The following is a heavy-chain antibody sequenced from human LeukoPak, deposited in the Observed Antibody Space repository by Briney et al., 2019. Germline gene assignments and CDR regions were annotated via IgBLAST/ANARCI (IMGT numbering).Heavy chain of an antibody. V-gene: IGHV3-11*01. CDR2: ISSSGSTI. D-gene: IGHD3-10*01. J-gene: IGHJ4*02. Sequence: GGSLRLSCAASGFTFSDYYMSWIRQAPGKGLEWVSYISSSGSTIYYADSVKGRFTISRDNAKNSLYLQMNSLRAEDTAVYYCAREYSRGYYISEEWGQGTLVTVSS. CDR3: AREYSRGYYISEE. CDR1: GFTFSDYY.